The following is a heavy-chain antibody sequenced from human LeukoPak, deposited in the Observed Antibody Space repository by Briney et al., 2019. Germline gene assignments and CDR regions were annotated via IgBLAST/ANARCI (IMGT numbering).Heavy chain of an antibody. CDR1: GFTDRSNY. D-gene: IGHD4-17*01. CDR3: ARERYGDYPYYYYGMDV. J-gene: IGHJ6*02. CDR2: IYSGSST. Sequence: GGSLSLLCAASGFTDRSNYMSGVRQAPGKGLEWVSVIYSGSSTYYADSVKGRFTISRHNSKNTLYLQMNSLRAEDTAVYYCARERYGDYPYYYYGMDVWGQGTTVTVSS. V-gene: IGHV3-53*04.